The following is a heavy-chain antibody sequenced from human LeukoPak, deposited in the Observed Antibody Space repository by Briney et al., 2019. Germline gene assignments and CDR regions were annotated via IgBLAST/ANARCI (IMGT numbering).Heavy chain of an antibody. Sequence: SETLSLTCTVSGDSISGDDWSWIRQPAGQGLEWIGRVYTSGSTSFNASLKSRVTMSVDTSKNQFSLKLNSVTAADTAVYYSARESWRGYFDPWGQGTLVTVSS. CDR2: VYTSGST. V-gene: IGHV4-4*07. CDR1: GDSISGDD. CDR3: ARESWRGYFDP. J-gene: IGHJ4*02. D-gene: IGHD3-10*01.